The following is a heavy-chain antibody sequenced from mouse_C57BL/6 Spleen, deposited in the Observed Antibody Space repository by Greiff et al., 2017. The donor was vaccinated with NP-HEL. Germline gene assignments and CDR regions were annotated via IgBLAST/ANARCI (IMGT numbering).Heavy chain of an antibody. CDR1: GFTFSNYW. V-gene: IGHV6-3*01. J-gene: IGHJ2*01. D-gene: IGHD4-1*01. CDR3: TGLWDDGKNVYCDY. CDR2: IRLKYANYAT. Sequence: EVQVVESGGGLVQPGGSMKLSCVASGFTFSNYWMNWVRQSPEKGLEWVAQIRLKYANYATHYAESVQGRFTISRDDYKSSVYHLMTNFRAEDTGIYYCTGLWDDGKNVYCDYWGQGTTLTVSS.